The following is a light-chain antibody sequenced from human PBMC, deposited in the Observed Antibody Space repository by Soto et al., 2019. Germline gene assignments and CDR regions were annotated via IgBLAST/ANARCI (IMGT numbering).Light chain of an antibody. CDR3: QQYNNWPALT. CDR1: QSVSSSY. J-gene: IGKJ4*01. V-gene: IGKV3-20*01. CDR2: GAS. Sequence: EIVLTQSPGTLSLSPGERATLSCRASQSVSSSYLAWYQQKPGQAPRLLIYGASSRATGIPDRFSGSGSGTEFTLTVSSLQSEDFAVYYCQQYNNWPALTFGGGTKVDIK.